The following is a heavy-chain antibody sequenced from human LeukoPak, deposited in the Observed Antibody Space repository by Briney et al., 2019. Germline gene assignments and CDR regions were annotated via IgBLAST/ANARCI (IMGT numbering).Heavy chain of an antibody. D-gene: IGHD4-17*01. CDR1: GFTFSSYW. CDR2: INSDGSST. CDR3: VRGNDYGDYLDY. V-gene: IGHV3-74*01. Sequence: GGSLRLSCAASGFTFSSYWMHWVRQAPGKGLVWVSRINSDGSSTSHADSVKGRFTISRDNAKNTLYLEMNSLRAEDTAAYYCVRGNDYGDYLDYWGQETLVTVSS. J-gene: IGHJ4*02.